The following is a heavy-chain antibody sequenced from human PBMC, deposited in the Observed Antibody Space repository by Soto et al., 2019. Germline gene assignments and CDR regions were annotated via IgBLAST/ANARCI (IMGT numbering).Heavy chain of an antibody. CDR3: AKDPGWRYSFGWGFDY. V-gene: IGHV3-30*18. CDR2: ISSHGSNK. D-gene: IGHD5-18*01. J-gene: IGHJ4*02. Sequence: QVQLVESGGGVVQPGKSLRLSCAASGFSFDTYGMHWVRQAPGKGLEWVAVISSHGSNKYYADSVKGRFTISRDDSKNTVFLQMNSLRTEDTALYYCAKDPGWRYSFGWGFDYWGQGTLVTVSS. CDR1: GFSFDTYG.